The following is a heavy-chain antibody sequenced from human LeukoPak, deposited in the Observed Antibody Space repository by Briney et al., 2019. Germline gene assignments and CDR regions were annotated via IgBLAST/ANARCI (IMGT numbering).Heavy chain of an antibody. CDR3: ARGSSNWPYYFDY. D-gene: IGHD6-13*01. Sequence: ASVKVSCKASGYTFTSYATHWVRQAPGQRLEWMGWINAGNGDTKYSQKFQDRVTITSDTSASTAYMELSSLRSEDTAVYYCARGSSNWPYYFDYWGQGTLVAVSS. J-gene: IGHJ4*02. CDR2: INAGNGDT. V-gene: IGHV1-3*01. CDR1: GYTFTSYA.